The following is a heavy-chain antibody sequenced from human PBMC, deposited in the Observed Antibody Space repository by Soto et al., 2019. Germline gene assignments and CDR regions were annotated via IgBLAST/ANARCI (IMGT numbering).Heavy chain of an antibody. D-gene: IGHD5-12*01. CDR3: AKEGYSGYDYAGEPYYFDY. V-gene: IGHV3-9*01. CDR1: GFTFDDYA. Sequence: GGSLRLSCAASGFTFDDYAMHWVRQAPGKGLEWVSGISWGSGTIGYADSVKGRFTISRDNSKNTLYLQMNSLRAEDAAVYYCAKEGYSGYDYAGEPYYFDYWGQGTLVTVSS. CDR2: ISWGSGTI. J-gene: IGHJ4*02.